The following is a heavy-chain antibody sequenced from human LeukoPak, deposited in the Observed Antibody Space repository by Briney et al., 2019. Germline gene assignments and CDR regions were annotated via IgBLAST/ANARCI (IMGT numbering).Heavy chain of an antibody. D-gene: IGHD2-15*01. CDR3: ARDSLVGSATPVFDY. CDR1: RFTFSTYS. Sequence: GGSLRLSCAASRFTFSTYSMNWVRQAPGKGLEWVSSIDSTSTYIYYADSVKGRFTISRDNAKNSLYLQMDSLRAEDTAVYYCARDSLVGSATPVFDYWGQGTLVTVSS. V-gene: IGHV3-21*04. J-gene: IGHJ4*02. CDR2: IDSTSTYI.